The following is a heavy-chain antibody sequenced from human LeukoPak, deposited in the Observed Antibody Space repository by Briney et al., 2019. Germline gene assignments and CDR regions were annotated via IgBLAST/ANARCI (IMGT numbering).Heavy chain of an antibody. CDR2: IGASGYRT. J-gene: IGHJ4*02. Sequence: GGSLRLSCAASGFTFYSYAMGWVRQSPGKGLEWVSAIGASGYRTFYADSVKGRFTISRDNSKNTVYLQMNSLRAEDTAVYYCAKGGVQNRKYFDYWGQGILVTVSS. CDR1: GFTFYSYA. CDR3: AKGGVQNRKYFDY. D-gene: IGHD1-1*01. V-gene: IGHV3-23*01.